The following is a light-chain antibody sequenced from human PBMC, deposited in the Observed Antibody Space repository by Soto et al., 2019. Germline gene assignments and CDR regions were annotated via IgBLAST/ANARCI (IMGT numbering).Light chain of an antibody. J-gene: IGKJ1*01. CDR2: DAS. CDR3: QQRSNWPPT. Sequence: EIVLTQSPATLSWSPGERATLSCRASQSVSSDVAWYQQKPGQAPRLLIYDASNRATGIPARFSGSGSGTDFTLTISSLEPEDFAVYYCQQRSNWPPTFGQGTKVEIK. CDR1: QSVSSD. V-gene: IGKV3-11*01.